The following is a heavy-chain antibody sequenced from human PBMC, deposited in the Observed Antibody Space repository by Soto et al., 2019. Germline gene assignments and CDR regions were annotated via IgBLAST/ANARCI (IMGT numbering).Heavy chain of an antibody. Sequence: GASVKVSCKVSGYTLTELSMHWVRQAPGKGLEWMGGFDPEDGETIYAQKFQGRVTMTEDTSTDTAYMELSSLRSEDTAVYYCATLHLGELSVHYYYYGMDVWGQGTTVTVSS. CDR3: ATLHLGELSVHYYYYGMDV. CDR2: FDPEDGET. V-gene: IGHV1-24*01. D-gene: IGHD3-16*02. CDR1: GYTLTELS. J-gene: IGHJ6*02.